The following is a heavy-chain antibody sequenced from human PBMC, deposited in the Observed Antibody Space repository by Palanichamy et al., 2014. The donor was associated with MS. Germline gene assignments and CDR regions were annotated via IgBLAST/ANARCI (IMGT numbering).Heavy chain of an antibody. D-gene: IGHD3-22*01. J-gene: IGHJ4*02. CDR1: GFTFSSYS. CDR2: ISSSSSYI. CDR3: ARDSYYDSSGYFRY. Sequence: EVQLVESGGGLVKPGGSLRLSCAASGFTFSSYSMNWVRQAPGKGLEWVSSISSSSSYIYYADSVKGRFTISRDNAKNSLYLQMNSLRAEDTAVYYCARDSYYDSSGYFRYGGQGTLVTVSS. V-gene: IGHV3-21*01.